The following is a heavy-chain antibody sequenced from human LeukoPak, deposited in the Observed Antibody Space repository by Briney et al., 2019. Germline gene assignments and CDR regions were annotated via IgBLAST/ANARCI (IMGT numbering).Heavy chain of an antibody. D-gene: IGHD2-2*01. CDR3: AKDISSNCYRGRGVDH. CDR2: ISGSDGNS. V-gene: IGHV3-23*01. J-gene: IGHJ4*02. CDR1: GFNFASYA. Sequence: GGSLRLSCEVSGFNFASYAMNWVRQAPGKGLEWVSGISGSDGNSCYRDSVKGRFTISRDNSKDTLYPHIKSLRAEDTAVYYCAKDISSNCYRGRGVDHWGQGTLVTVSS.